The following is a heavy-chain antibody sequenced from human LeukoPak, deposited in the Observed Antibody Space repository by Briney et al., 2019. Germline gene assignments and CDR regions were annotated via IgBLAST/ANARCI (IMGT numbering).Heavy chain of an antibody. Sequence: PSETLSLTCAVYGGSFSGYYWSWVRQPPGKGVEWVGEINHSGSTNYTPSLKSRVTISVDTSKNQFSLKLSSVTAADTAVYYCARVRRGRDHYYMDVWGKGTTVTVSS. J-gene: IGHJ6*03. CDR1: GGSFSGYY. D-gene: IGHD2-15*01. CDR3: ARVRRGRDHYYMDV. V-gene: IGHV4-34*01. CDR2: INHSGST.